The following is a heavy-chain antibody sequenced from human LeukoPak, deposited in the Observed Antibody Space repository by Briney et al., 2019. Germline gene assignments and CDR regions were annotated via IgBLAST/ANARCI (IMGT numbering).Heavy chain of an antibody. CDR3: ARDQAVRGYYYYGMDV. J-gene: IGHJ6*02. Sequence: GGSLRLSCAASGFTFSDYYMSWIRQAPGKGLEWVSYISSSGSTIYYADSVKGRFTISRDNAKNSLYLQMNSLRAEDTAVYYCARDQAVRGYYYYGMDVWGQGTTVTVSS. D-gene: IGHD4-17*01. CDR1: GFTFSDYY. V-gene: IGHV3-11*01. CDR2: ISSSGSTI.